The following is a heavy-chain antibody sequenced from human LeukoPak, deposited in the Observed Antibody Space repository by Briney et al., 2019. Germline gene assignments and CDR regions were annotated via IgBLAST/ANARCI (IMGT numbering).Heavy chain of an antibody. D-gene: IGHD2-15*01. CDR3: ARGPHQYCSGGSCYQFDY. CDR2: INHSGST. CDR1: GGSFSGYY. V-gene: IGHV4-34*01. Sequence: SETLSLTCAVYGGSFSGYYWSWIRQPPGKGLEWIGEINHSGSTNYNPSLKSRVTISVDTSKNQFSLKLSSATAADTAVYYCARGPHQYCSGGSCYQFDYWGQGTLVTVSS. J-gene: IGHJ4*02.